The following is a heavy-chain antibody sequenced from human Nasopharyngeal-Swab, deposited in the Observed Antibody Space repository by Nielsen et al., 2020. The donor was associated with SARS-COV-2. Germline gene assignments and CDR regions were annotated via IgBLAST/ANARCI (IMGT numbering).Heavy chain of an antibody. D-gene: IGHD3-3*01. CDR1: GFMFITYS. CDR3: ARDSRLWSGSYNPFYNGMDV. J-gene: IGHJ6*02. Sequence: GESLKISCAASGFMFITYSMNWVRQAPGKGLEWVSYISANMNTIHYADSVQGRFTISSDNAKNSLYLQMNSLRDEDTAVYFCARDSRLWSGSYNPFYNGMDVWGQGTTVTVSS. V-gene: IGHV3-48*02. CDR2: ISANMNTI.